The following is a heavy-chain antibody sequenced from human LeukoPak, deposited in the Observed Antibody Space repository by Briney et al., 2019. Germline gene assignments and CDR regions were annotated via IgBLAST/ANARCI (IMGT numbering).Heavy chain of an antibody. Sequence: GGSLRLSCAASGDTFKSSVMGWVRQAPGRGLEWVSYISKRSGHIYHTDSVEGRVTTSRDNANDSVYLQMNNLRVEDTAIYFCVRFDGGFDSWGQGALVTVSS. CDR1: GDTFKSSV. V-gene: IGHV3-21*05. D-gene: IGHD3-9*01. CDR3: VRFDGGFDS. J-gene: IGHJ4*02. CDR2: ISKRSGHI.